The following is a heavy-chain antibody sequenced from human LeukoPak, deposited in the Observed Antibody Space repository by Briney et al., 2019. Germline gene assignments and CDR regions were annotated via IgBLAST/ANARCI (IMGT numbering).Heavy chain of an antibody. Sequence: SETLSLTCTVSGGSISSYYWSWIRQPPGKGLEWIGYIYYSGSTNYNPSLKSRVTISADTSKNQFSLKLSSVTAADTAVYYCAREVGGGNLYYFDYWGQGTLVTVSS. J-gene: IGHJ4*02. D-gene: IGHD3-16*01. V-gene: IGHV4-59*12. CDR1: GGSISSYY. CDR2: IYYSGST. CDR3: AREVGGGNLYYFDY.